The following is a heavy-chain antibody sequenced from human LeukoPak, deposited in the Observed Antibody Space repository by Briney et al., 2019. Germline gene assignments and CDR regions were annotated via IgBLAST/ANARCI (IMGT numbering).Heavy chain of an antibody. Sequence: ASVKVSCKASGYTFTSYGISWVRQAPGQGLEWMGWISAYNGNTNYAQKLQGRVTMTTDTSTSTAYMEPRSLRSDDTAVYYCARSGYSYGSDYYYYGMDVWGQGTTVTVSS. CDR3: ARSGYSYGSDYYYYGMDV. J-gene: IGHJ6*02. D-gene: IGHD5-18*01. CDR2: ISAYNGNT. V-gene: IGHV1-18*01. CDR1: GYTFTSYG.